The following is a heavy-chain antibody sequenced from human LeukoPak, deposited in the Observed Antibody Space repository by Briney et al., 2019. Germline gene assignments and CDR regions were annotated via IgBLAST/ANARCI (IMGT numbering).Heavy chain of an antibody. V-gene: IGHV4-4*07. Sequence: SETLSLTCTVSGDSISNYYWSWIRQPAGEGLEWIGRIYSSGGTNYNPSLKSRVTMSVDTSKNQFSLKLSSVTAADTAVYYCARTSGPANHWGQGSLVTVSS. CDR2: IYSSGGT. CDR1: GDSISNYY. CDR3: ARTSGPANH. J-gene: IGHJ5*02. D-gene: IGHD6-19*01.